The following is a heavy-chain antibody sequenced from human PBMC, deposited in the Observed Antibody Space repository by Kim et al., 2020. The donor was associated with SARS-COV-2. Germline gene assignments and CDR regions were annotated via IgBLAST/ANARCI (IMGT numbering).Heavy chain of an antibody. CDR3: ARSDFGLDV. V-gene: IGHV3-74*01. D-gene: IGHD3-10*01. J-gene: IGHJ6*02. CDR2: SVT. Sequence: SVTRYADSVKCRFTISRDNAKNTLYLQMNGLRAEDTAVYYCARSDFGLDVWGQGTTVTVSS.